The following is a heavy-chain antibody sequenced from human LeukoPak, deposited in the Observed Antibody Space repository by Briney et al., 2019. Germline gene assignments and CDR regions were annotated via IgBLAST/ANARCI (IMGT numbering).Heavy chain of an antibody. CDR1: GYTFTSYA. CDR2: INAGNGNT. V-gene: IGHV1-3*01. CDR3: ARERQWLVIFDY. D-gene: IGHD6-19*01. J-gene: IGHJ4*02. Sequence: GASVKVSCKASGYTFTSYAMHWVRQAPGQRLEWMGWINAGNGNTKYSQKFQGRVTITADESTSTAYMELSSLRSEDTAVYYCARERQWLVIFDYWGQGTLVTVSS.